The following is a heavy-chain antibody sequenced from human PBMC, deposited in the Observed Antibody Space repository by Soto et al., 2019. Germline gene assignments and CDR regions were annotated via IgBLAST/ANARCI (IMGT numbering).Heavy chain of an antibody. CDR3: ARYRGGSFYFDR. Sequence: PSETLSLTCTVSGGSISSYYWSWIRQPPGKGLEWIGYIYYSGSTNYNPSLKSRVTISVDTSKNQFSLKLSSVTAAETAVYYCARYRGGSFYFDRWGQGTLVTVSS. V-gene: IGHV4-59*01. D-gene: IGHD1-26*01. J-gene: IGHJ4*02. CDR2: IYYSGST. CDR1: GGSISSYY.